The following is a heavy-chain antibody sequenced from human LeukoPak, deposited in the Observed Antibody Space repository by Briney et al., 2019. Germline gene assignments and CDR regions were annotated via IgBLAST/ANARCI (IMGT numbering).Heavy chain of an antibody. CDR1: GGSISSYY. Sequence: PSETLSLTCTVSGGSISSYYWSWIRQPPGKGLEWIGYIYYSGSTNYNPSLKSRVTISVDTSKNQSSLKLSSVTAADTAVYYCARIRYDWFGESDDNLYFDYWGQGTLVTVSS. CDR2: IYYSGST. CDR3: ARIRYDWFGESDDNLYFDY. D-gene: IGHD3-10*01. J-gene: IGHJ4*02. V-gene: IGHV4-59*01.